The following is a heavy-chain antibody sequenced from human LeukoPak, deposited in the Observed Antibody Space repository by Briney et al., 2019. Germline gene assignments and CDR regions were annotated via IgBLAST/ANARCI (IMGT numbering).Heavy chain of an antibody. CDR1: GFTFSTYW. CDR2: IKQDGSEE. V-gene: IGHV3-7*01. J-gene: IGHJ4*02. D-gene: IGHD5-24*01. Sequence: GGSLRLSCAASGFTFSTYWMSWVRQAPGKGLEWVANIKQDGSEEYYVDSVKGRFTISRDNAKNSLYLQMNSLRAEDTAVYSCARGAGRDGYNRPGFSGYWGQGTLVTVSS. CDR3: ARGAGRDGYNRPGFSGY.